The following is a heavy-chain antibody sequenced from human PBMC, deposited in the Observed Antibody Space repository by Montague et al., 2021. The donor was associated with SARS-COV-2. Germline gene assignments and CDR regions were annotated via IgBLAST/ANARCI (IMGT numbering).Heavy chain of an antibody. CDR1: GDSFSRYY. D-gene: IGHD2-2*03. J-gene: IGHJ4*02. V-gene: IGHV4-59*08. CDR2: IYYSGST. Sequence: SETLSLTCTVSGDSFSRYYWTWIRQPPGRGLEWIGYIYYSGSTNYNPSLKSRVTISVDTSKNQFSLKLSSVTAADTAVYYCARHPFGYWSSTSCNVGWGQGTLVTVSS. CDR3: ARHPFGYWSSTSCNVG.